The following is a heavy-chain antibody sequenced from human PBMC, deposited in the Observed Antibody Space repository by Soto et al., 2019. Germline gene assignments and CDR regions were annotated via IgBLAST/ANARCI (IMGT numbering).Heavy chain of an antibody. CDR1: GYTFTNYC. CDR3: ARDHPGSYYDAFDI. V-gene: IGHV1-18*01. D-gene: IGHD3-10*01. CDR2: ISAYNGNT. Sequence: ASVKVSCKASGYTFTNYCISWARQAPGQGLEWMGWISAYNGNTNYAQRLQGRVTMTTDTSTSTAYMELRSLRSDDTAVYYCARDHPGSYYDAFDIWGQGTMVTVSS. J-gene: IGHJ3*02.